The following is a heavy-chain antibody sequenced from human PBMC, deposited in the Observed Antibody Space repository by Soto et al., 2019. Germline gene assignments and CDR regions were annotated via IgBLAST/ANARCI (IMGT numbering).Heavy chain of an antibody. Sequence: QVQLVESGGGVVQPGRSLRLSCAASGFTFSSYGMHWVRQAPGKGLEWMAVISYDGSNKYYADSVKGRFTISRDNSKNTLYLQMNSLRAEDTAVYYCAKNKDSSGWYLVVLGMDVWGQGTTVTVSS. J-gene: IGHJ6*02. CDR1: GFTFSSYG. V-gene: IGHV3-30*18. D-gene: IGHD6-19*01. CDR3: AKNKDSSGWYLVVLGMDV. CDR2: ISYDGSNK.